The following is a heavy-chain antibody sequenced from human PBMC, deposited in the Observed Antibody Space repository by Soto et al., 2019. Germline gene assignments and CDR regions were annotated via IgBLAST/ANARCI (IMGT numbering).Heavy chain of an antibody. CDR1: GFTFSNYW. CDR3: ANTYYYDYDY. D-gene: IGHD3-22*01. V-gene: IGHV3-7*03. CDR2: IKQDGSQN. Sequence: PGGSLRLSCAASGFTFSNYWMSWVRQAPGKGLEWVANIKQDGSQNYYVDSVKGRFTTSRDNTKNSFYLQMNSLRAEDTAVYYCANTYYYDYDYWGQGTLVTVSS. J-gene: IGHJ4*02.